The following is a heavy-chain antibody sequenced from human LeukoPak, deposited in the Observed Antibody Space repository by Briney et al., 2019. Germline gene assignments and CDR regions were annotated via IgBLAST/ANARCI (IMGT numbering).Heavy chain of an antibody. CDR3: ASSINYDILTGYYRDY. CDR2: IYTSGST. D-gene: IGHD3-9*01. V-gene: IGHV4-4*07. J-gene: IGHJ4*02. Sequence: KPSETLSLTCTVSGGSISSYYWSWIRQPAGKGLEWIGRIYTSGSTNYNPSLKSRVTMSVDTSKNQFSLKLSSVTAADTAVYYCASSINYDILTGYYRDYWGQGTLVTVSS. CDR1: GGSISSYY.